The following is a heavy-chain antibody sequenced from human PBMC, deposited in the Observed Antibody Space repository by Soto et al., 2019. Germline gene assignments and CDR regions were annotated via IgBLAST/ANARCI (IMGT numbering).Heavy chain of an antibody. Sequence: GGSLRLSYAASGFTFSSYWMSWVRQAPGKGLEWVANIKQDGSEKYYVDSVKGRFTISRDNAKNSLYLQMNSLRAEDTAVYYCARDNWNYGYYYGMDVWGQGTTVTVSS. J-gene: IGHJ6*02. CDR2: IKQDGSEK. V-gene: IGHV3-7*01. CDR3: ARDNWNYGYYYGMDV. CDR1: GFTFSSYW. D-gene: IGHD1-7*01.